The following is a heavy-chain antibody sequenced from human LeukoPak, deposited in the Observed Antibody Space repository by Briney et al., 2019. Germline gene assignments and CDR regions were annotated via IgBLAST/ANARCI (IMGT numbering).Heavy chain of an antibody. Sequence: GGSLRLSCAASGFTFSSYEMNWVRQAPGKGLEWVSYISSGGRNIYYADSVKGRFTISRDNAKNSLYLQMNSLRAEDTAVYYCTRDGISSLSQEFDYWGQGTLVTVSS. V-gene: IGHV3-48*03. CDR3: TRDGISSLSQEFDY. J-gene: IGHJ4*02. CDR1: GFTFSSYE. D-gene: IGHD3-3*01. CDR2: ISSGGRNI.